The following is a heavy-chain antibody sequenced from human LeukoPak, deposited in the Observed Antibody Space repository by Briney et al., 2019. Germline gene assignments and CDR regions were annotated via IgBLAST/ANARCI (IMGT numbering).Heavy chain of an antibody. V-gene: IGHV3-11*04. CDR1: GGSISSHY. Sequence: LSLTCTVSGGSISSHYWSWIRQPPGKGLEWVSAISGSGGSTYYADSVKGRFTISRDNAKNSLYLQMNSLRAEDTAVYYCARPTSGNKGGYNWRFDYWGQGTLVTVSS. CDR3: ARPTSGNKGGYNWRFDY. J-gene: IGHJ4*02. CDR2: ISGSGGST. D-gene: IGHD5-24*01.